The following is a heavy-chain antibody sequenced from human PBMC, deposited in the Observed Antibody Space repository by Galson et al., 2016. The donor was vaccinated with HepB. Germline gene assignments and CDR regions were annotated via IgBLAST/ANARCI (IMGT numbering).Heavy chain of an antibody. V-gene: IGHV4-39*01. CDR1: GGSISSSSYY. CDR3: AGRESGAYCDFWSVYYGMDV. D-gene: IGHD3-3*01. CDR2: FYYSGST. Sequence: SETLSLPCTVPGGSISSSSYYWGWIRQPPGKGLEWIGSFYYSGSTYYTPSLKSRVTISVDTSKNHFSLKLSSVPAADTAVYCCAGRESGAYCDFWSVYYGMDVWGQGAKVTVSS. J-gene: IGHJ6*02.